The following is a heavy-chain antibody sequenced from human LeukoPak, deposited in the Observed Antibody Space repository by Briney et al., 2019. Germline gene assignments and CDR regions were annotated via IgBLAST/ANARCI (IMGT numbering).Heavy chain of an antibody. J-gene: IGHJ4*02. CDR2: ISSNSSTI. V-gene: IGHV3-48*02. Sequence: GGSLRLSCAASGFTFSSYSMNWVRQAPGKGLEWVSYISSNSSTIYYADSVKGRFTISRDNAKNSLYLQMNSLRDEYTAVYYCARQSSGWYPTDYWGQGTLVTVSS. CDR1: GFTFSSYS. CDR3: ARQSSGWYPTDY. D-gene: IGHD6-19*01.